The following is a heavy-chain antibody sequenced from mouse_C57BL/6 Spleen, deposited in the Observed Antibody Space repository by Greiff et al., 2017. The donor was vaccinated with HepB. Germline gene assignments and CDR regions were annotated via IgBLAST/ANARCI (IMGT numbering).Heavy chain of an antibody. V-gene: IGHV1-58*01. CDR1: GYTFTSYG. CDR2: IYIGNGYT. J-gene: IGHJ3*01. CDR3: ARGGYYYGSSYVGFAY. Sequence: EVQLQESGAELVRPGSSVKMSCKTSGYTFTSYGINWVKQRPGQGLEWIGYIYIGNGYTEYNEKFKGKATLTSDTSSSTAYMQLSSLTSEDSAIYFCARGGYYYGSSYVGFAYWGQGTLVTVSA. D-gene: IGHD1-1*01.